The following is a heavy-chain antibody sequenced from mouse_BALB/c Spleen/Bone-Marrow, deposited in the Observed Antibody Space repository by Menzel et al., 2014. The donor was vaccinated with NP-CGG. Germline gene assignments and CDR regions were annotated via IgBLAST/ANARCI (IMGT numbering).Heavy chain of an antibody. V-gene: IGHV1-80*01. CDR3: ARGLRAY. J-gene: IGHJ3*01. CDR1: GYAFSTYW. CDR2: IYPGDGDT. Sequence: LEESGAELVRPGSSVKISCKASGYAFSTYWMNWVKQRPGQGLEWIGQIYPGDGDTNYNGKFKGKATLTADKSSSTAYMQLSSLTSEDSAIYFCARGLRAYWGQGTLVTVSA.